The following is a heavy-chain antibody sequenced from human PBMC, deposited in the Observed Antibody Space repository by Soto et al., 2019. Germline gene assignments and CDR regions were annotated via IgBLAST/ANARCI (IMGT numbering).Heavy chain of an antibody. CDR1: GFSFSSYA. D-gene: IGHD2-2*01. J-gene: IGHJ6*02. V-gene: IGHV3-23*01. CDR3: ARDPNIVLVPAALRSYYYYYGMDV. CDR2: ISGSGDNT. Sequence: PGGSLRLSCTASGFSFSSYAMSWVRQTPERGLEWVSVISGSGDNTFYADSVKGRFSISRDNPGNRLYLQMNSLRAEDTAVYYCARDPNIVLVPAALRSYYYYYGMDVWGQGTTVTVSS.